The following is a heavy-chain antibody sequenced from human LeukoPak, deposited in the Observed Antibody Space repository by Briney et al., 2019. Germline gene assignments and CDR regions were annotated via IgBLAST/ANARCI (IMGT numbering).Heavy chain of an antibody. CDR1: RGSPRGYY. CDR2: INHSVST. Sequence: SETLSDTSAVHRGSPRGYYWSWSRQPPREGLWCMGQINHSVSTNYTPPLKSRATISVDTSKNQLSLKLSSVTAADTDVYYCARGPWKYSRRWYGAHWGQGTLVTVSS. J-gene: IGHJ4*02. V-gene: IGHV4-34*01. D-gene: IGHD6-13*01. CDR3: ARGPWKYSRRWYGAH.